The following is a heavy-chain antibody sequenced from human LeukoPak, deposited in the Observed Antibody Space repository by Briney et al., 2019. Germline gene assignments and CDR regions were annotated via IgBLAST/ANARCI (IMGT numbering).Heavy chain of an antibody. CDR2: INPNSGGT. J-gene: IGHJ4*02. V-gene: IGHV1-2*02. CDR3: ARLVVPSFDY. D-gene: IGHD3-22*01. Sequence: ASVKVSCKASGYTFTGYYMHWVRQAPGQGLEWMGWINPNSGGTNYAQKFQGRVTMTRDTSISTAYLQWSSLKASDTAMYYCARLVVPSFDYWGQGTLVTVSS. CDR1: GYTFTGYY.